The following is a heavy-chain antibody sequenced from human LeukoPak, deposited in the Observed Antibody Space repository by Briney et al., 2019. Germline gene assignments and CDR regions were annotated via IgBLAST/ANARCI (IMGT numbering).Heavy chain of an antibody. CDR3: AADKTTSGWYELDY. CDR2: ISYDGSNE. J-gene: IGHJ4*02. D-gene: IGHD6-19*01. V-gene: IGHV3-30*14. Sequence: GGSLRLSCAASGFTFSSYVMHWVRQAPGKGLEWVAIISYDGSNEYYADSVKGRFTISRDDSKNTFFLQMNNLKAEDTAVYYCAADKTTSGWYELDYWGQGTLVTVSS. CDR1: GFTFSSYV.